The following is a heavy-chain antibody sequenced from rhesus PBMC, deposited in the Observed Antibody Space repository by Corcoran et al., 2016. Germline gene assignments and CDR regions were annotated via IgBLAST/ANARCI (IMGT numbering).Heavy chain of an antibody. CDR1: GGSISRGYYY. CDR3: ARGGTMNTLFRY. Sequence: QVQLQESGPGLVKPSETLSLTCAVSGGSISRGYYYWSWIRQPPGKGLGWIGYITYSGSTSYNPSLKSRVTISSDTSKNQFSLKLSSVTAADTAVYYCARGGTMNTLFRYWGQGVLVTVSS. D-gene: IGHD1-14*01. CDR2: ITYSGST. V-gene: IGHV4-122*02. J-gene: IGHJ4*01.